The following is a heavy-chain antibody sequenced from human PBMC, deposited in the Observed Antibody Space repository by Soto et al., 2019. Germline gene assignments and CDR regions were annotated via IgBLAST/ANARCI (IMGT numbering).Heavy chain of an antibody. CDR1: GFTFSGYA. CDR3: ANIPAVMYYYYGMDV. V-gene: IGHV3-23*01. CDR2: ISGSGGST. D-gene: IGHD2-2*01. Sequence: GGSLRLSCAASGFTFSGYAMSWVRQAPGKGLEWVSAISGSGGSTYYADSVKGRFTISRDNSKNTLYLQMNSLRAEDTAVYYCANIPAVMYYYYGMDVWGQGTTVTVSS. J-gene: IGHJ6*02.